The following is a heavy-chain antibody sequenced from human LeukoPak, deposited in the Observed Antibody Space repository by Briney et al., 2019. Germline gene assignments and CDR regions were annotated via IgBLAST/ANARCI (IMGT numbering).Heavy chain of an antibody. D-gene: IGHD1-26*01. CDR3: ARACCGTSYYCDY. Sequence: SETLSLTCSVSGGSISTYYWIWIRQPPAKGLEWMGFFSYSGSTKYNPSLKSRVTMSVDTSKNQFSLKLSSVTAADTAVYYCARACCGTSYYCDYWGQGTLVTVSS. CDR2: FSYSGST. V-gene: IGHV4-59*01. J-gene: IGHJ4*02. CDR1: GGSISTYY.